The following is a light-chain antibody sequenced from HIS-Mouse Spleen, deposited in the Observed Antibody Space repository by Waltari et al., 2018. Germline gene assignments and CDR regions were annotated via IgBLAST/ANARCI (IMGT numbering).Light chain of an antibody. CDR3: CSYAGSSTFWV. Sequence: QSALTQPASVSESPGQSITISCTATTSDVGSYNLVSWYQQHPGKAPKLMIYEGSKRPSGVSNRFSGSKSGNTASLTISGLQAEDEADYYCCSYAGSSTFWVFGGGTKLTVL. J-gene: IGLJ3*02. CDR2: EGS. CDR1: TSDVGSYNL. V-gene: IGLV2-23*01.